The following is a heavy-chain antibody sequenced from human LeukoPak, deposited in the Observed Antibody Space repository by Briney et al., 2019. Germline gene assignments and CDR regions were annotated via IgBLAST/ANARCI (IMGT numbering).Heavy chain of an antibody. CDR1: GGSISSSNW. CDR2: IYHSGST. J-gene: IGHJ4*02. Sequence: SETLSLTCAVSGGSISSSNWWSWVRQPPGKGLEWIGEIYHSGSTNYNPSLKSRVTMSVDKSKNQFSLKLSSVTAADTAVYYCARESGVGATQYWGQGTLVTVSS. CDR3: ARESGVGATQY. V-gene: IGHV4-4*02. D-gene: IGHD1-26*01.